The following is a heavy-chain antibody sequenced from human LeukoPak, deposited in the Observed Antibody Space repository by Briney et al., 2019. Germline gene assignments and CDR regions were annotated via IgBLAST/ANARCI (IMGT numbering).Heavy chain of an antibody. J-gene: IGHJ4*02. CDR3: ARDSWGEIAGRKSFEF. Sequence: ASVKVSCKASEYTFTSYDINWVRQATGQGLEWMGWMNPNSGNTGYAQKFQGRVTMTRVTSISTAYMELDNLTSEDTAVYYCARDSWGEIAGRKSFEFWGQGSLVTVSS. D-gene: IGHD6-6*01. CDR1: EYTFTSYD. V-gene: IGHV1-8*01. CDR2: MNPNSGNT.